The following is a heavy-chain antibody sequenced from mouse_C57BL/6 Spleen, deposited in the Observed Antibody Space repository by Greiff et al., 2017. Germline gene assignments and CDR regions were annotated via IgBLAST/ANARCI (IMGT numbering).Heavy chain of an antibody. J-gene: IGHJ3*01. CDR1: GYTFTSYW. V-gene: IGHV1-55*01. CDR3: AGHQTAQATPWLAY. D-gene: IGHD3-2*02. CDR2: IYPGSGST. Sequence: QVQLQQPGAELVKPGASVKMSCKASGYTFTSYWITWVKQRPGQGLEWIGDIYPGSGSTTYNEKFKSKATLTVDTSSSTAYMQLSSLTSEDSAVYYSAGHQTAQATPWLAYWGQGTLVTVSA.